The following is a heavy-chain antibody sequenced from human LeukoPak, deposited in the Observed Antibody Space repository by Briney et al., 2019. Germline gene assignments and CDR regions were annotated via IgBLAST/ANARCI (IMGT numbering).Heavy chain of an antibody. J-gene: IGHJ5*02. CDR1: GGSFSGYY. CDR2: INHSGST. CDR3: ARGKRIADP. V-gene: IGHV4-34*01. Sequence: SETLSLTCAVYGGSFSGYYWSWIRQPPGKGLEWIGEINHSGSTNYNPSLESRVTISVDTSKNQFSLKLSSVTAADTAVYYCARGKRIADPWGQGTLVTVSS. D-gene: IGHD2-21*01.